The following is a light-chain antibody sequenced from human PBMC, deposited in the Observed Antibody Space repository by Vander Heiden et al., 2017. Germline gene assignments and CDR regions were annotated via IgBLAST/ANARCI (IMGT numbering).Light chain of an antibody. CDR2: EDT. CDR3: YCAADNNLV. CDR1: VLAKRN. V-gene: IGLV3-27*01. J-gene: IGLJ3*02. Sequence: SNALTQSSPASVSPGQTARISCTGDVLAKRNAGWFQQRPGQAPVVVIYEDTERPSGIPERFSGSDSGTTVTLTISGAQVEDEADYFCYCAADNNLVFGGGTKLTVL.